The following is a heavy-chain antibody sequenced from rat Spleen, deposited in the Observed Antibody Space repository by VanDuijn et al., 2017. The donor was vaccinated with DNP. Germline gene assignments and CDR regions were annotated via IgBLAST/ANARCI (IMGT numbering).Heavy chain of an antibody. CDR2: VNMGSGDT. V-gene: IGHV1-43*01. J-gene: IGHJ3*01. CDR1: GYTFTYYY. D-gene: IGHD1-10*01. Sequence: QVQLQQSGAELAKPDSSVKISCKASGYTFTYYYIGWIKQTTGQGLEYIAYVNMGSGDTNYNEKFKGKATLTVDRSSSTAFMQLSSLTPDDSAVYYCARGRTTTGFAYWGQGTLVTVSS. CDR3: ARGRTTTGFAY.